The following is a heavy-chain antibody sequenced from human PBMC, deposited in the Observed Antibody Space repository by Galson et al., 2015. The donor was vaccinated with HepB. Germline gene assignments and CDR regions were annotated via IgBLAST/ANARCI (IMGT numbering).Heavy chain of an antibody. CDR3: TTDVYYSTYWSWLDP. V-gene: IGHV3-15*01. CDR1: GFSFSSFG. J-gene: IGHJ5*02. D-gene: IGHD2-8*02. Sequence: SLRLSCAASGFSFSSFGMHWVRQAPGRGLEWVGRIKSKTDGETTDYAAPVKGRFTISRDDSKNSLYLQMNSLKTEDTAVYYCTTDVYYSTYWSWLDPWGQGTLVTVSS. CDR2: IKSKTDGETT.